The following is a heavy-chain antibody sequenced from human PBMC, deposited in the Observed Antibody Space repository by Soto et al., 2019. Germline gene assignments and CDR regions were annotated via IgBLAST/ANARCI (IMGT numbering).Heavy chain of an antibody. V-gene: IGHV3-9*01. Sequence: EVQLVESGGGLVQPGRSLRLSCAASGFTFDDFAMHWVRQAPGKGLEWVSGSSWNSGSIGYADSVKGRFTISRDNAKNSLYLQMNSLRAEDTALYYCAKDRSPNTLPYFDYWGQGTLVTVSS. CDR3: AKDRSPNTLPYFDY. J-gene: IGHJ4*02. D-gene: IGHD1-26*01. CDR2: SSWNSGSI. CDR1: GFTFDDFA.